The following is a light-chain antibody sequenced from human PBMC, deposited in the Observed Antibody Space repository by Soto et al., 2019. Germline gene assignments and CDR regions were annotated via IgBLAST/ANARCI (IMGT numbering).Light chain of an antibody. J-gene: IGLJ1*01. CDR2: VNSDGSH. V-gene: IGLV4-69*01. Sequence: QLVLTQSPSASASLGVSVKLTCTLSSGHSSYAIAWHQQQPEKGPRYLMKVNSDGSHSKGDGIPDRFSGSSSGAERYLTISSLQSEDEADYYCQTWGTGIQVFGTGTKLTVL. CDR1: SGHSSYA. CDR3: QTWGTGIQV.